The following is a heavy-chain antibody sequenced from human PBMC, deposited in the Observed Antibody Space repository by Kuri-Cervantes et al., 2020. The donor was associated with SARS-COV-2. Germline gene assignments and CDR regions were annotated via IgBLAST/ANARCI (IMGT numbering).Heavy chain of an antibody. CDR2: INPNSGGT. CDR1: GYTFTGYY. CDR3: ARVRIVVVIEAFDI. D-gene: IGHD3-22*01. Sequence: ASVKVSCKASGYTFTGYYMHWVRQAPGQGLEWIGWINPNSGGTNYAQKFQGRVTMNRDTSISTAYMELSRLRSDDTAVYYCARVRIVVVIEAFDIWGQGTMVTVSS. J-gene: IGHJ3*02. V-gene: IGHV1-2*02.